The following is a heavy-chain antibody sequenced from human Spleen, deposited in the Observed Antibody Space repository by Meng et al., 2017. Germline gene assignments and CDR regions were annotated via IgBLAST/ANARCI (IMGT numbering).Heavy chain of an antibody. D-gene: IGHD1-1*01. J-gene: IGHJ4*02. V-gene: IGHV3-23*01. Sequence: GESLKISCEVSGFSFSNSAMSWVRQAPGKGLEWVSGISISGDRTYYMDSVKGRFTISRDNSKNTVYLQMNSLRAGDTAVYFCAKEEVPNDYWGQGTLVNVDS. CDR2: ISISGDRT. CDR3: AKEEVPNDY. CDR1: GFSFSNSA.